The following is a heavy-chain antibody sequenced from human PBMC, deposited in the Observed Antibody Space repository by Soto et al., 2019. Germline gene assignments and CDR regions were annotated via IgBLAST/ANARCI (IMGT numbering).Heavy chain of an antibody. Sequence: QVQLVQSGAEVKKPGASVKVSCKASGYTFTSYGISWVRQAPGQGLEWMGWISAYNGNTNYAQKLQGRVTMTTDTSTSTDYMVLSSLRSDDTAVYYCARIVPVASHHTPQNWFDPWGQGTLVAVSS. CDR3: ARIVPVASHHTPQNWFDP. CDR2: ISAYNGNT. J-gene: IGHJ5*02. CDR1: GYTFTSYG. D-gene: IGHD6-19*01. V-gene: IGHV1-18*01.